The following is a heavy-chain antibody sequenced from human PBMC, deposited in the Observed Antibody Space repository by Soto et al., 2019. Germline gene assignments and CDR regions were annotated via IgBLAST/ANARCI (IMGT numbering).Heavy chain of an antibody. D-gene: IGHD3-22*01. CDR1: GGSVSGSTYY. V-gene: IGHV4-39*01. J-gene: IGHJ4*02. CDR2: IYYSGN. Sequence: SETLSLTCTVSGGSVSGSTYYWGWIRQPPGKGLEWIGSIYYSGNIYNPSLKSRVIISVDTSKNQFSLKLSSVTAADTAVYYCARATYYYNSRGSYLPLPYDYWGQGTLVTVSS. CDR3: ARATYYYNSRGSYLPLPYDY.